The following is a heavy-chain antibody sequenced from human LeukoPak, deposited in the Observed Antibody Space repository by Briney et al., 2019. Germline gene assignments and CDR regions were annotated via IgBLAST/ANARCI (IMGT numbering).Heavy chain of an antibody. CDR1: GFTFSVAW. D-gene: IGHD3-3*01. Sequence: KPGGSLRLSCAASGFTFSVAWMTWVRPAPGKGLEWVGRIKSKSEGGTIGYAAPVKGRFTISRDDSKNTLYLQMTSLKSEDTAVYYCSTGITTIFGVFWGQGSLVTVSS. J-gene: IGHJ1*01. CDR3: STGITTIFGVF. CDR2: IKSKSEGGTI. V-gene: IGHV3-15*01.